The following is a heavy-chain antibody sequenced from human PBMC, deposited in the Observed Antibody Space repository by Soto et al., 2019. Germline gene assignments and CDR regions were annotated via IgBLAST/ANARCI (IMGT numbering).Heavy chain of an antibody. CDR1: GFTISNYG. Sequence: QVQLVESGGGVVQPGRSLRLSCAASGFTISNYGMHWVRQAPGKGLEWVAVISYDGTITYYADSVKGRFTISRDNSQNTLYLQMYSLRTEDTAVYYCATTRVGPCSSSICFSGIFDGMDVWGQGTTVTVSS. V-gene: IGHV3-30-3*01. CDR2: ISYDGTIT. J-gene: IGHJ6*02. D-gene: IGHD2-2*01. CDR3: ATTRVGPCSSSICFSGIFDGMDV.